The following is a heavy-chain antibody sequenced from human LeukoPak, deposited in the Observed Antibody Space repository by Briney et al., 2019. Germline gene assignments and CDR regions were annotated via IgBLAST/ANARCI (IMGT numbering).Heavy chain of an antibody. CDR2: IIPILGIA. V-gene: IGHV1-69*04. J-gene: IGHJ6*02. CDR3: ASPKGRAAAGNYYYYYGMDV. D-gene: IGHD6-13*01. Sequence: SVKVSCKASGGTFSSYAISWVRQAPGQGLEWMGRIIPILGIANYAQKFQGRVTITADKSTSTAYMELSSLRSEDTAVYYCASPKGRAAAGNYYYYYGMDVWGQGTTVTVSS. CDR1: GGTFSSYA.